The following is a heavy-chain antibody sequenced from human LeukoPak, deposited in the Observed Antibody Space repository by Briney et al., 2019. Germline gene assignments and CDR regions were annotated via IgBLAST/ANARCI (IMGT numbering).Heavy chain of an antibody. CDR2: IKEDGTET. J-gene: IGHJ6*02. CDR1: GFMFSSNW. V-gene: IGHV3-7*03. CDR3: AREAYSSSWYGHYYYYGMDV. D-gene: IGHD6-13*01. Sequence: PGGSLRLSCAASGFMFSSNWMSWVRLAPGKGLEWVANIKEDGTETYYVDSVKGRFTISRDNAKNSLYLQMNSLRAEDTAVSYCAREAYSSSWYGHYYYYGMDVWGQGTTVTVSS.